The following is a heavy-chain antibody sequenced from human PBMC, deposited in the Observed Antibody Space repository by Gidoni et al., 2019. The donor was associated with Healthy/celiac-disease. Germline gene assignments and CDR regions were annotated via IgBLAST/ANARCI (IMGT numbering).Heavy chain of an antibody. V-gene: IGHV3-48*01. CDR3: ARESRYSSSWYAGPYYYDGMDV. CDR2: IGSSSSSI. D-gene: IGHD6-13*01. J-gene: IGHJ6*02. Sequence: EVQLVESGGALVHPGGSLRLSCAAPGSTFIGFSLNWVTQAPAKGLECVSYIGSSSSSIDDADSVKGRFTIARDNAKNLLYLQMNSLRAEDTAVYYWARESRYSSSWYAGPYYYDGMDVWGQGTTVTVSS. CDR1: GSTFIGFS.